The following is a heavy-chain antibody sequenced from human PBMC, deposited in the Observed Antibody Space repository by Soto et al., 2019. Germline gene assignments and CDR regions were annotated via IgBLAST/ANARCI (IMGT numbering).Heavy chain of an antibody. CDR2: ISYDGSNK. Sequence: QVQLVESGGGVVQPGRSLRLSCAASGFTFSSYAMHWVRQAPGKGLEWVAVISYDGSNKYYADSVKGRFTISRDNSKNTLYLQMNSLRAEDTAVYYCASGWRDSSSSSHYGMDVWGQGTTVTVSS. CDR3: ASGWRDSSSSSHYGMDV. CDR1: GFTFSSYA. J-gene: IGHJ6*02. D-gene: IGHD6-6*01. V-gene: IGHV3-30-3*01.